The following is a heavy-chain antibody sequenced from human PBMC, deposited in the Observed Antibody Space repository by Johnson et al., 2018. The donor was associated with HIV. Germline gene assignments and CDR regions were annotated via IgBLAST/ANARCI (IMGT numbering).Heavy chain of an antibody. J-gene: IGHJ3*02. V-gene: IGHV3-13*01. D-gene: IGHD6-13*01. CDR2: IGTAGDT. Sequence: VQLVESGGGLVQPGGSLRLSCAASGFTFSSNYMSWVRQAPGKGLEWVSAIGTAGDTYYPGSVKGRFTISRENAKNSLYLQMNSLRAGDTAVYYCARDSGIAAAGSAGAFDIWGQGTMVTVSS. CDR1: GFTFSSNY. CDR3: ARDSGIAAAGSAGAFDI.